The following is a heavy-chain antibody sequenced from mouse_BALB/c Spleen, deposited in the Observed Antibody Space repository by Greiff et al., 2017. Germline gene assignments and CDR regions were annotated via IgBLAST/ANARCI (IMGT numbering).Heavy chain of an antibody. CDR3: ARDDYGSPLAY. CDR2: IDPENGDT. CDR1: GFNIKDYY. Sequence: VQLQQSGAELVRSGASVKLSCTASGFNIKDYYMHWVKQRPEQGLEWIGWIDPENGDTEYAPKFQGKATMTADTSSNTAYLQLSSLTSEDTAVYYCARDDYGSPLAYWGQGTLVTVSA. V-gene: IGHV14-4*02. J-gene: IGHJ3*01. D-gene: IGHD1-1*01.